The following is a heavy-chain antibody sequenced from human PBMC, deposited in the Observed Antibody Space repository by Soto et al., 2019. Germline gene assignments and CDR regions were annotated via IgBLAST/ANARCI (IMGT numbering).Heavy chain of an antibody. CDR3: AKDMGADY. CDR1: GFRFSGYG. CDR2: ITFDGSNQ. V-gene: IGHV3-30*18. J-gene: IGHJ4*01. Sequence: QVQLVESGGGVVQTGRSLRLSCVASGFRFSGYGMYWVRQAPGKGLEWVARITFDGSNQFYGDSVKGRFTISRDDSKNTLYLQMNSLRSEDTALYYCAKDMGADYWGHGTPVIVSS. D-gene: IGHD3-16*01.